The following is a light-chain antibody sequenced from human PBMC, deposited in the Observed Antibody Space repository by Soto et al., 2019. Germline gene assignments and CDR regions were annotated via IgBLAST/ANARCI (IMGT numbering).Light chain of an antibody. CDR2: DAS. CDR3: QQRSNWPRSIT. J-gene: IGKJ5*01. Sequence: EIVLTQSPATLSLSPGERATLSCRASQSVSSYLAWYQQKPGQAPRLLIYDASNRATGIPARFIGSGSGTDFTLTISSLEPEDFAVYYCQQRSNWPRSITFGQGTRLEIK. V-gene: IGKV3-11*01. CDR1: QSVSSY.